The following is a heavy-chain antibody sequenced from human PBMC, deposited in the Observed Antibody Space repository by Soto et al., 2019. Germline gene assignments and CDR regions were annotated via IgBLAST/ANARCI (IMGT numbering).Heavy chain of an antibody. V-gene: IGHV3-23*01. D-gene: IGHD6-13*01. J-gene: IGHJ6*02. CDR1: GFTFSSYA. CDR3: ATLTAAWYYYGMDV. CDR2: ISGSGGST. Sequence: GGSLRLSCAASGFTFSSYAMSWVRQAPGKGLEWVSAISGSGGSTYYADSVKGRFTISRDNSKNTLYLQMNSLRAEDTAVYYCATLTAAWYYYGMDVWGQGTTVTAP.